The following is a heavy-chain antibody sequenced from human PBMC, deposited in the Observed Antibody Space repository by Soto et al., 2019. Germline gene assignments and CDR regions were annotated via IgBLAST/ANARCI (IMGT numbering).Heavy chain of an antibody. J-gene: IGHJ5*02. CDR3: AKAAGYDYIRRTNWFDP. V-gene: IGHV3-23*01. Sequence: HPGGSLRLSCAASGFTFSSYAMSWVRQAPGKGLEWVSAISGSGGSTYYADSVKGRFTISRDNSKNTLYLQMNSLRAEDTAVYYCAKAAGYDYIRRTNWFDPWGQGTLVTVSS. CDR1: GFTFSSYA. D-gene: IGHD3-16*01. CDR2: ISGSGGST.